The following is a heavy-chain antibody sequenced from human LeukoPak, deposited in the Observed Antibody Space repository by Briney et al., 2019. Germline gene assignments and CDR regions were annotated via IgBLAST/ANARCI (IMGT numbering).Heavy chain of an antibody. V-gene: IGHV3-30*04. CDR1: GFTFSSYA. J-gene: IGHJ4*02. D-gene: IGHD3-10*01. CDR3: ARYEVRGVIIVRLGFDY. Sequence: GGSLRLSCAASGFTFSSYAMHWVRQAPGKGLEWVAVISYDGSNNYYADSVKGRFTISRDNSKNTLYLQMNSLRAEDTAVYYCARYEVRGVIIVRLGFDYWGQGTLVTVSS. CDR2: ISYDGSNN.